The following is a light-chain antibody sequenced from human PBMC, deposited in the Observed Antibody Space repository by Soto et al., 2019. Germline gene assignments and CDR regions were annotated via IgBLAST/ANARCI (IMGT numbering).Light chain of an antibody. V-gene: IGKV1-5*03. CDR2: KAS. J-gene: IGKJ1*01. Sequence: DIQLTQSPSTLSASVGDRVTITCRASQSISSWLAWYQQKPGKAPKLLIYKASSLESGVPSRFSGSGSGTQYTLTIRSLQPDDFATYYCQQYNNYPWTFGQRTKVEIK. CDR1: QSISSW. CDR3: QQYNNYPWT.